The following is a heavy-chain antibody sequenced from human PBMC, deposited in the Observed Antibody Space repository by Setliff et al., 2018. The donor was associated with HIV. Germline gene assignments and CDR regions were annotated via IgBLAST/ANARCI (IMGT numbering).Heavy chain of an antibody. CDR2: ISGSGGST. V-gene: IGHV3-23*01. J-gene: IGHJ4*02. CDR3: AKKTAAYTSGSWLHY. CDR1: GFTFSSYA. D-gene: IGHD3-10*01. Sequence: GVLRLSCAASGFTFSSYAMSWVRQAPGKGLEWVSAISGSGGSTYYADSVKGRFTISRDNSKNTLYLQMNSLRAEDTAVYYCAKKTAAYTSGSWLHYWGQGTLVTVSS.